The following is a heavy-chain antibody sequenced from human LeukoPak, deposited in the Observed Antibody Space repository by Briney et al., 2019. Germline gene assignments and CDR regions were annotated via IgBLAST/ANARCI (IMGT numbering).Heavy chain of an antibody. Sequence: GGSLRLSCAASGFTFSSYAMSWVRQAPGKGLEWVSAISGSGGSTYYADSVKGRFTISRENAKNSLYLQMNSLRAGDTAVYYCARVNPSSSTADYWGQGTLVTVSS. CDR2: ISGSGGST. CDR3: ARVNPSSSTADY. V-gene: IGHV3-23*01. J-gene: IGHJ4*02. D-gene: IGHD1-14*01. CDR1: GFTFSSYA.